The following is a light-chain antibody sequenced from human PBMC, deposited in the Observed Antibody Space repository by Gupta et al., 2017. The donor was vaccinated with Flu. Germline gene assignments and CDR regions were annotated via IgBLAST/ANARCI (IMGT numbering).Light chain of an antibody. V-gene: IGKV1-8*01. CDR1: QGISSY. Sequence: GDRVTITCRASQGISSYLAWYQQKPGKAPKLLIYSASTLQSGVPSRFSGSGSGTNFTLTISCLQSEDFATYYWQQYYSYPRTFGQGTKVEIK. J-gene: IGKJ1*01. CDR3: QQYYSYPRT. CDR2: SAS.